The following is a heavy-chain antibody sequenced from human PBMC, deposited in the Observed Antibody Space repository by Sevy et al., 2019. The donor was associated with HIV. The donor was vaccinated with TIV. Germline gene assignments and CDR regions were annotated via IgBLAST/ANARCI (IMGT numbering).Heavy chain of an antibody. Sequence: GGSLRLSCAASGFSFSSYWMSWLRQAPGKGLEWVASIKQDGSEKYYVDSLKGRFSISKDNAKNSLYLQMNGLRVEDTAIYFCAREWHSSFDYWGQGTLVTVSS. D-gene: IGHD6-6*01. CDR1: GFSFSSYW. V-gene: IGHV3-7*01. CDR3: AREWHSSFDY. J-gene: IGHJ4*02. CDR2: IKQDGSEK.